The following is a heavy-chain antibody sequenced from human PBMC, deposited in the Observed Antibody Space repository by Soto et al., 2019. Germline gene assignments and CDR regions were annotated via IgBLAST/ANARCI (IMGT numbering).Heavy chain of an antibody. CDR1: GFTFSNYW. J-gene: IGHJ4*02. D-gene: IGHD1-26*01. CDR2: INEDGSEK. Sequence: GGSLRLSCAASGFTFSNYWMNWVRQAPGKGLEWVANINEDGSEKYYVDSAKGRFTISRNNAKNSLYLQMSSLRAEDTAVYYCARRYGGNFDYWGQGTLVTVSS. V-gene: IGHV3-7*03. CDR3: ARRYGGNFDY.